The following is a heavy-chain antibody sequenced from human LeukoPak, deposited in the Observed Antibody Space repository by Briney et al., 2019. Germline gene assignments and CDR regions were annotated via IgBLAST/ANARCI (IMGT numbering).Heavy chain of an antibody. D-gene: IGHD6-13*01. CDR2: ISSSSSYI. Sequence: PGGSLRLSCAASGFTFSSYSMNWVRQAPGKGLEWVSSISSSSSYIYYADSVKGRFTISRGNAKNSLYLQMNSLRAEDTAVYYCARDPHEAGISDYWGQGTLVTVSS. J-gene: IGHJ4*02. CDR1: GFTFSSYS. CDR3: ARDPHEAGISDY. V-gene: IGHV3-21*01.